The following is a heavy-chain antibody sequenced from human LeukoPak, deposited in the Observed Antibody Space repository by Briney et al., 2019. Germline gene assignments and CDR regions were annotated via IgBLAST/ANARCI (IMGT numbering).Heavy chain of an antibody. CDR1: GGTFSSYA. J-gene: IGHJ4*02. D-gene: IGHD1-26*01. Sequence: AASVKVSCKASGGTFSSYAISWVRQAPGQGLEWMGRIIPILGIANYAQKFQGRVTITADKSTSTAYMELSSLRSEDTAVYYCARDPGSYHSFDYWGQGTLVTVSS. CDR2: IIPILGIA. V-gene: IGHV1-69*04. CDR3: ARDPGSYHSFDY.